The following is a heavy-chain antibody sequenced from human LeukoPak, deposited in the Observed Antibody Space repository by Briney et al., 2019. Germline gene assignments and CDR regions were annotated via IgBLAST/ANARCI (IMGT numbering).Heavy chain of an antibody. V-gene: IGHV1-46*01. CDR2: INPSGGST. CDR1: GYTFTSYY. Sequence: ASVTVSCKASGYTFTSYYMHWVRQAPGQGLEWMGIINPSGGSTSYAQKFQGRVTMTRDTSTSTVYMELSSLRSEDTAVYYCARDFGKSGWYSGIDYWGQGTLVTVSS. D-gene: IGHD6-19*01. CDR3: ARDFGKSGWYSGIDY. J-gene: IGHJ4*02.